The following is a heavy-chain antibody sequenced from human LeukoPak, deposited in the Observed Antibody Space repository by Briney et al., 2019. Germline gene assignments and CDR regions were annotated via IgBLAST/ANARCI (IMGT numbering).Heavy chain of an antibody. CDR3: ARDRVPLAYYYDSSGYYYGGGFFDY. CDR1: GFTSSSYW. V-gene: IGHV3-7*01. J-gene: IGHJ4*02. Sequence: PGGSLRLSCAASGFTSSSYWMSWVRQAPGKGLEWVANIKQDGSEKYYVDSVKGRFTISRDNAKNSLYLQMNSLRAEDTAVYYCARDRVPLAYYYDSSGYYYGGGFFDYWGQGTLVTVSS. D-gene: IGHD3-22*01. CDR2: IKQDGSEK.